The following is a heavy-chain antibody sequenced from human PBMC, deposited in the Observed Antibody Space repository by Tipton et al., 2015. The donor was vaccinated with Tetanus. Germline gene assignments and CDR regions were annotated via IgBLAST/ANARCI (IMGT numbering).Heavy chain of an antibody. Sequence: TLSLTCTVSGGSISTGGYSWRWIRQPPGKGLECIGYIFRTGSTTYSPSLKSRVSISVDTSKNQFSLNLNSVTAADTSVYFCARGRDAYKTGNYWGQGTLVTVSS. V-gene: IGHV4-30-2*01. J-gene: IGHJ4*02. D-gene: IGHD5-24*01. CDR1: GGSISTGGYS. CDR3: ARGRDAYKTGNY. CDR2: IFRTGST.